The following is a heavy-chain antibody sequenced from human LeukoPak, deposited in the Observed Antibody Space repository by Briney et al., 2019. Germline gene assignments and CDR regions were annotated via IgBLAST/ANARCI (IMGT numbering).Heavy chain of an antibody. V-gene: IGHV4-34*01. D-gene: IGHD3-9*01. CDR2: INHSGST. Sequence: PSETLSLTCAVYGGSFSGYYWSWIRQPPGKGLEWIGEINHSGSTNYNPSLKSRVTISVDTSKNQFSLKLSSVTAADTAVYYCAREDYDILTGYLRDDWFDPWGQGTLVTVSS. CDR3: AREDYDILTGYLRDDWFDP. CDR1: GGSFSGYY. J-gene: IGHJ5*02.